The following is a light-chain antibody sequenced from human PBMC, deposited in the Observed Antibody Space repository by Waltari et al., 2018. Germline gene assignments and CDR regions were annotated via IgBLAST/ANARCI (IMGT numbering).Light chain of an antibody. CDR2: DDS. V-gene: IGLV3-21*03. CDR1: NIGSQV. J-gene: IGLJ2*01. Sequence: SYVLTQPPSVSVAPGRTATITCWGDNIGSQVANWYQQRPGQSPVLVVYDDSDRPSDIPERFSGSISGNMATLTVSRVEAGDEADYYCQVWDSSRDLVLIGGGTKLTVL. CDR3: QVWDSSRDLVL.